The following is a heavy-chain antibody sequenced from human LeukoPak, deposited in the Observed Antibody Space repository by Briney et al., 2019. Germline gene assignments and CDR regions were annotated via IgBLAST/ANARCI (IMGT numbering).Heavy chain of an antibody. D-gene: IGHD2-2*01. V-gene: IGHV3-21*01. J-gene: IGHJ6*04. CDR1: GFTFSSYS. CDR2: ISSSSSYI. CDR3: ASTTLGYCSSTSCPL. Sequence: GGSLRLSCAASGFTFSSYSMNWVRQAPGKGLEWVSSISSSSSYIYYADSVKGRVTISRDNAKNSLYLQMNSLRAEDTAEYYGASTTLGYCSSTSCPLWRKGTTVTVSS.